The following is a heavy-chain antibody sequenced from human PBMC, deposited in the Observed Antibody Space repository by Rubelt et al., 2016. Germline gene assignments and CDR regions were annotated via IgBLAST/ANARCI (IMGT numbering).Heavy chain of an antibody. Sequence: GFTLNNYWMHWVRQAPGKGLVWVSEIKYDGSATNYADSVKGRFTISRDSAMSTLYLQMNSLRAEDTAVYYCARFSSYSSSSVWPNAFDIWGQGTMVTVSS. CDR2: IKYDGSAT. J-gene: IGHJ3*02. D-gene: IGHD6-6*01. CDR3: ARFSSYSSSSVWPNAFDI. CDR1: GFTLNNYW. V-gene: IGHV3-74*01.